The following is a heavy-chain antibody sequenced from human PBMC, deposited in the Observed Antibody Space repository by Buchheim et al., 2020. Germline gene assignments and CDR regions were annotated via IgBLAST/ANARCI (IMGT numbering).Heavy chain of an antibody. CDR2: INPNSGGT. D-gene: IGHD2-15*01. CDR3: ARDYCSGGSCYSGSLEPYFDY. V-gene: IGHV1-2*06. J-gene: IGHJ4*02. Sequence: QVQLVQSGAEVKKPGASVKVSCKASGYTFTGYYMHWVRQAPGQGLEWMGRINPNSGGTNYAQKFQGRVTMTRDTSISTAYMGLSRLRSDDTAVYYCARDYCSGGSCYSGSLEPYFDYGGQGTL. CDR1: GYTFTGYY.